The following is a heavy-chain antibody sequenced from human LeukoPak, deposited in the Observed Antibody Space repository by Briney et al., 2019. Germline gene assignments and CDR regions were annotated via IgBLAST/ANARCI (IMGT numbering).Heavy chain of an antibody. Sequence: ASVKVSCKASGYTFTSYYMHWVRQAPGQGLEWMGIINPSGGSTSYAQKFQGRVTMTRDTSTSTVCMELSSLRSEDTAVYYCTRETSSRYFDYWGQGTLVTVSS. CDR2: INPSGGST. CDR1: GYTFTSYY. V-gene: IGHV1-46*01. J-gene: IGHJ4*02. CDR3: TRETSSRYFDY.